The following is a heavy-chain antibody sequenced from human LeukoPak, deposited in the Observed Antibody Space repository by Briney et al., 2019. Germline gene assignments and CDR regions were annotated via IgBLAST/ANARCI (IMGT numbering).Heavy chain of an antibody. J-gene: IGHJ3*02. CDR1: GYRFTSYW. Sequence: GESLKISCKGSGYRFTSYWIGWVRQMPGKGLEWMGIIYPGDSDTRYSPSFQGQVTISADKSISTAYLQWSSLKASDTAMYYCARPRYYGSDAFDIWGQGTMVTVSS. CDR3: ARPRYYGSDAFDI. V-gene: IGHV5-51*01. D-gene: IGHD3-10*01. CDR2: IYPGDSDT.